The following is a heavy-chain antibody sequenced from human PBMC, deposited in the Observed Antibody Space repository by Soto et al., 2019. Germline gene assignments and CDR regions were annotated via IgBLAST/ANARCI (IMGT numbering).Heavy chain of an antibody. CDR2: ISSSSSYI. V-gene: IGHV3-21*01. J-gene: IGHJ4*02. Sequence: GGSLRLSCAASGFTFSSYSMNWVRQAPGKGLEWVSSISSSSSYIYYADSVKGRFTISRDNAKNSLYLQMNSLRAEDTAVYYCARVNSETFVAQWLLGGLIDYWGQGTLVTVSS. D-gene: IGHD6-19*01. CDR1: GFTFSSYS. CDR3: ARVNSETFVAQWLLGGLIDY.